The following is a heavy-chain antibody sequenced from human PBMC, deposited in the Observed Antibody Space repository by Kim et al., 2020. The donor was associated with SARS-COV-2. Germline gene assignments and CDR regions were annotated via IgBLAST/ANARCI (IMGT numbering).Heavy chain of an antibody. V-gene: IGHV4-39*01. Sequence: SSQNTPPRSRVPISVDTSKNQFSLKLSSVTAADTAVYYCARQKGATPFDYWGQGTLVTVSS. CDR3: ARQKGATPFDY. CDR2: S. D-gene: IGHD5-12*01. J-gene: IGHJ4*02.